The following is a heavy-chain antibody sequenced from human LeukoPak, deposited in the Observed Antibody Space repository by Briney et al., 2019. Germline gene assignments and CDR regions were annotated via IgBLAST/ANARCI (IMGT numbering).Heavy chain of an antibody. J-gene: IGHJ4*02. Sequence: ASVRVSCKASGYTFSTYGIGWVSQARGQGLEWMGWISAYDGYTNYAQKSQGRVTMTTHTSTSTAYMELRSLRSADTAVYYCASFWIAAYYFDYWGQGTLLTVSS. CDR3: ASFWIAAYYFDY. D-gene: IGHD3-3*01. CDR1: GYTFSTYG. V-gene: IGHV1-18*01. CDR2: ISAYDGYT.